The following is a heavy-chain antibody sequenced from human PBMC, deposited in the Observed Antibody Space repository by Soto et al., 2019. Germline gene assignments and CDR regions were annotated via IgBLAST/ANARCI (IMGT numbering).Heavy chain of an antibody. D-gene: IGHD2-2*01. CDR2: IYHSGST. J-gene: IGHJ6*02. CDR1: GDSISSSYNY. CDR3: ARVGGCWRTRCYAVDCGLDV. Sequence: QVQLQESGPGVVKPSQTLSLTCTVSGDSISSSYNYWGWIRQHPGKGLEWIAYIYHSGSTFYNPSLKTRITALSDTCKNQLSLRLSSVTAADTAVYYCARVGGCWRTRCYAVDCGLDVWGQGTRVTVS. V-gene: IGHV4-31*02.